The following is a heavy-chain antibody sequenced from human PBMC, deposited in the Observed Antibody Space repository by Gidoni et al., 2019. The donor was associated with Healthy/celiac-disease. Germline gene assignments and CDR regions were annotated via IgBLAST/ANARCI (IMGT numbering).Heavy chain of an antibody. Sequence: EVQRVEFGGGYVQLGGSLRLSCAPPGFTFSSYWVHWVRQAPGKVLVWVSRINSDGSSTSYADSVKCRFTSSSDNAKNTLYLQMNSLRAEDTAVYYCARVSSSHYYYYGMDVWGQGTTVTVSS. CDR2: INSDGSST. J-gene: IGHJ6*02. CDR1: GFTFSSYW. V-gene: IGHV3-74*01. D-gene: IGHD2-2*01. CDR3: ARVSSSHYYYYGMDV.